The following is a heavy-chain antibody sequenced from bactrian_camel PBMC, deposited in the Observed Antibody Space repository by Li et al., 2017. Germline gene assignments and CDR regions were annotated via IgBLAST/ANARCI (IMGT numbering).Heavy chain of an antibody. CDR1: GNAYSLNC. D-gene: IGHD3*01. Sequence: HVQLVESGGGTAQPGRSLRLSCAASGNAYSLNCLGWFRQTPGKEREQVAVFIYTFGRSTRYADSVKGRFTVSLDNAKSVMYLEMNALKREDTAVYYCAAGTVKGVWFRASDYSYWGQGTQVTVS. J-gene: IGHJ4*01. CDR3: AAGTVKGVWFRASDYSY. CDR2: IYTFGRST. V-gene: IGHV3S54*01.